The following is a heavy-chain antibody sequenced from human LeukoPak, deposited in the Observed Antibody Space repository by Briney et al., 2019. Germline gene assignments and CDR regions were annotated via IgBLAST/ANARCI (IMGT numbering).Heavy chain of an antibody. CDR1: GFTFDDYA. Sequence: PGGSLRLSCAASGFTFDDYAMHWVRQAPGKGLEWVSGISWNSGSIVYADSVKGRFTISRDNAKNSLYLQMNSLRAEDTAVYYCARDGPMVRGVIPWWFDPWGQGTLVTVSS. CDR3: ARDGPMVRGVIPWWFDP. V-gene: IGHV3-9*01. J-gene: IGHJ5*02. CDR2: ISWNSGSI. D-gene: IGHD3-10*01.